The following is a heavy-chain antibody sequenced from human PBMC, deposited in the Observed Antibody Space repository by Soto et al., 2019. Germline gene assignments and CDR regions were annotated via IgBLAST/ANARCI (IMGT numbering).Heavy chain of an antibody. Sequence: TLSLTCAVSGGSINNGGYSWSWLRQPPGKGLEWIGYISHGGNTYYNPSLRSRVIMSIDKSKNHFSLGLKSVTAADTATYYCVRTSYDILTGRLDAFDIWGQGTMVTVSS. CDR1: GGSINNGGYS. J-gene: IGHJ3*02. CDR2: ISHGGNT. V-gene: IGHV4-30-2*01. D-gene: IGHD3-9*01. CDR3: VRTSYDILTGRLDAFDI.